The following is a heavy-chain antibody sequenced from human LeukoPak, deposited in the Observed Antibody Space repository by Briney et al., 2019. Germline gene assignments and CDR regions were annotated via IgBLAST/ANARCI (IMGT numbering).Heavy chain of an antibody. CDR1: GYTFNGHY. CDR3: AREAYGSGSLHFDY. CDR2: INPNSGGT. V-gene: IGHV1-2*02. D-gene: IGHD3-10*01. Sequence: ASVKVSCEASGYTFNGHYIHWVRQAPGQGLEWMGWINPNSGGTNYAQKFQGRVTMTRDTSISTVYTDLSRLRSDDTAVYYCAREAYGSGSLHFDYWAREPWSPSPQ. J-gene: IGHJ4*02.